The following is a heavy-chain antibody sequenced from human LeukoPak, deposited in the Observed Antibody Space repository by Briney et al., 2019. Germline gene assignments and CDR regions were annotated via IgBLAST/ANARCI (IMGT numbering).Heavy chain of an antibody. D-gene: IGHD2-15*01. J-gene: IGHJ6*03. CDR2: TYYRSKLYN. V-gene: IGHV6-1*01. CDR1: GDSFSSNSAA. Sequence: SQTLSLTCAISGDSFSSNSAAWNWVRQSPSRGLEWLGRTYYRSKLYNDYAVAVKSLITIKPDTSKNQFSLQLNSVTPEDTAVYYCARERGYCSGGSCYGGYYYYYMDVWGKGTTVTVSS. CDR3: ARERGYCSGGSCYGGYYYYYMDV.